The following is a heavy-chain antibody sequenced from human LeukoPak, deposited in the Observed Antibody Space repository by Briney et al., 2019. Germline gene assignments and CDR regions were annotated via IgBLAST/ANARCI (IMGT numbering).Heavy chain of an antibody. CDR2: IYYSGST. CDR3: ARDKYYSGSYFDY. J-gene: IGHJ4*02. V-gene: IGHV4-59*01. CDR1: GGSISSYY. Sequence: PSETLSLTCTVSGGSISSYYWSWIRQPPGKGLEWIGYIYYSGSTNYNPSLKSRVTISVDTSKNQFSLKLSSVTAADTAVYYCARDKYYSGSYFDYWGQGTLVTVSS. D-gene: IGHD1-26*01.